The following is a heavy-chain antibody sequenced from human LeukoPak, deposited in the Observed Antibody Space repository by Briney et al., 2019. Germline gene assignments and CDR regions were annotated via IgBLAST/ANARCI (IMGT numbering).Heavy chain of an antibody. J-gene: IGHJ4*02. CDR2: ISAYNGNT. CDR3: ARDFIRELLWFGELLEGGYFDY. D-gene: IGHD3-10*01. CDR1: GYTFTSYG. Sequence: ASVKVSCKASGYTFTSYGISWVRQAPGQGLEWMGWISAYNGNTNYAQKLQGRVTMTTDTSTSTAYMELRSLRSDDTAVYYCARDFIRELLWFGELLEGGYFDYWGQGTLVTVSS. V-gene: IGHV1-18*01.